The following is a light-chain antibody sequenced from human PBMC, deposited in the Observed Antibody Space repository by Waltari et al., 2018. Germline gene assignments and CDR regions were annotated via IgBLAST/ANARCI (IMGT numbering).Light chain of an antibody. J-gene: IGKJ2*03. CDR3: MQGTNWPQS. V-gene: IGKV2-30*01. CDR1: QSLVYRDGNIY. Sequence: DVVMTQSPLSLPVTLGQPASLSCRPRQSLVYRDGNIYLNWFPQRPGQSPRRLIYKVSRRDSGVPDRFSGSGSGTDFTLRISRVEAEDVGLYFCMQGTNWPQSFGQGTKLEIK. CDR2: KVS.